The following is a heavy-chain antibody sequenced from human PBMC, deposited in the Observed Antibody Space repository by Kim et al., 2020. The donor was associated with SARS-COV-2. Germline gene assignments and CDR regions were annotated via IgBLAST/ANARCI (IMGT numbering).Heavy chain of an antibody. Sequence: GGSLRLSCAASGFTFSSYAMHWVHQAPGKGLEWVAVISYDGSNKYYADSVKGRFTISRDNSKNTLYLQMNSLRAEDTAVYYCASSSGGAYYYGMDVWGQGTTVTVSS. J-gene: IGHJ6*02. D-gene: IGHD6-6*01. CDR1: GFTFSSYA. CDR3: ASSSGGAYYYGMDV. V-gene: IGHV3-30-3*01. CDR2: ISYDGSNK.